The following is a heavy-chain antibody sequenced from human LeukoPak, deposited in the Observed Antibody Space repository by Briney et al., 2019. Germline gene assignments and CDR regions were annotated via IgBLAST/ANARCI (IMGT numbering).Heavy chain of an antibody. CDR1: GGSFSGYY. Sequence: PSETLSLTCAVYGGSFSGYYWSWIRQPPGKGLEWIGEINHSGSTNYNPSLKSRVTISVDTSKNQFSLKLSSVTAADTAVYYCARHLYCSSTSCYAYDAFDIWGQGTMVTVS. V-gene: IGHV4-34*01. D-gene: IGHD2-2*01. CDR3: ARHLYCSSTSCYAYDAFDI. J-gene: IGHJ3*02. CDR2: INHSGST.